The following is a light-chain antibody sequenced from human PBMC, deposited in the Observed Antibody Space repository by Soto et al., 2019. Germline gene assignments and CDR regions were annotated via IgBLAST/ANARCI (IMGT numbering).Light chain of an antibody. J-gene: IGKJ4*01. V-gene: IGKV1-5*03. CDR1: QSISSW. Sequence: DIQMTQSPSTLSASVGDRVTITCRASQSISSWLAWYQQKPGKAPNLLIYKASSLESGVPSRFSGSGSGTEFTLTISSLQPDDFATYYCQQYNPLTFGGGTKVEIK. CDR2: KAS. CDR3: QQYNPLT.